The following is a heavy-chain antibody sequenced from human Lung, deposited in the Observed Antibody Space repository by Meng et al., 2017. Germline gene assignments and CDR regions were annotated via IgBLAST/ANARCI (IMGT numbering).Heavy chain of an antibody. J-gene: IGHJ4*02. Sequence: QVHLVQSGAEGREPGASVKVSCKASGYPFTNYGISWVRQAPGQGLEWMGWISVYNVNTNYAQKFQGRVTMTTDTSTSTTYMELRSLRSDDTGVYYCARSPYSSGWPNFDSWGQGTLVTVSS. CDR2: ISVYNVNT. D-gene: IGHD6-19*01. CDR3: ARSPYSSGWPNFDS. CDR1: GYPFTNYG. V-gene: IGHV1-18*01.